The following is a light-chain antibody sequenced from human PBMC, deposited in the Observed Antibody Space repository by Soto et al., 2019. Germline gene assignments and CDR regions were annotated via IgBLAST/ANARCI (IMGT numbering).Light chain of an antibody. Sequence: QPVLTQPSSLSASPGASASLTCTLRSGFDVGTYKIYWYQQRPGSPPQYLLTYKSDSDNQQGSGVPSRRSGSKDASANAGIFLFSGLQSDEEADYYCVIWHGYGWVFGGGTKLTVL. V-gene: IGLV5-45*03. CDR1: SGFDVGTYK. CDR3: VIWHGYGWV. J-gene: IGLJ3*02. CDR2: YKSDSDN.